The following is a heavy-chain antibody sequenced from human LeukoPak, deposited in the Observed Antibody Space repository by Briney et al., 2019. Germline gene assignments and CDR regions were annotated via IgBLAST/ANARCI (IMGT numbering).Heavy chain of an antibody. CDR1: GFIFSSDV. CDR2: ISGSGGNT. CDR3: AKCRLRFTNYYYYYMDV. D-gene: IGHD4-17*01. Sequence: GGSLRLSCAASGFIFSSDVMSWVRQAPGKGLEWVSTISGSGGNTYYADSVKGRFTISRDNSKNTVYLQMNSLRAEDTAVYYCAKCRLRFTNYYYYYMDVWGKGTTVTVSS. J-gene: IGHJ6*03. V-gene: IGHV3-23*01.